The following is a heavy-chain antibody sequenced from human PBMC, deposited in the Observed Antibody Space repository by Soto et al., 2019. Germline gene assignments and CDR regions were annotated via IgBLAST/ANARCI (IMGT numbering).Heavy chain of an antibody. Sequence: QVQQQESGPGLVKASDTLSLICSVSGTYISEFSWSWIRQPAGTGLEWIGRVHINGVVQYSPSFRGRVTMSIDTSSNHFSLNLQSATAADTAVYYCARESGENWTYEAHWGQGTLVTVSS. CDR1: GTYISEFS. J-gene: IGHJ1*01. CDR3: ARESGENWTYEAH. V-gene: IGHV4-4*07. CDR2: VHINGVV. D-gene: IGHD1-7*01.